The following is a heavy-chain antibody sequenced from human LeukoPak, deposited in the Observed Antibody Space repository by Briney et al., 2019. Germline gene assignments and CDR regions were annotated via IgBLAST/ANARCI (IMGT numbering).Heavy chain of an antibody. Sequence: GGSLRLSCAASGFTFSSYGMHWVRQAPGKGLEWVAVISYDGSNKYYADSVKGRFTISRDNSKNTLYLQMNSLRAEDMAVYYCAKDHTSSALDYWGQGTLVTVSS. CDR3: AKDHTSSALDY. D-gene: IGHD6-13*01. J-gene: IGHJ4*02. CDR1: GFTFSSYG. CDR2: ISYDGSNK. V-gene: IGHV3-30*18.